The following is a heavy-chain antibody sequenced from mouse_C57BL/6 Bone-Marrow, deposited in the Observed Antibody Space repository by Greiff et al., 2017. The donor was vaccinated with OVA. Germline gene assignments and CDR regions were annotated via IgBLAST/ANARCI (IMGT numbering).Heavy chain of an antibody. CDR1: GYTFTSYG. Sequence: VQLQQSGAELARPGASVKLSCKASGYTFTSYGISWVKQSTGQGLEWIGAIYPRSGNTYYNEKFKGKATLTADKASSTAYMELRSLTSEDAAVYFCARYYYGSSYGDAYWGQGTLVTVSA. CDR2: IYPRSGNT. J-gene: IGHJ3*01. D-gene: IGHD1-1*01. V-gene: IGHV1-81*01. CDR3: ARYYYGSSYGDAY.